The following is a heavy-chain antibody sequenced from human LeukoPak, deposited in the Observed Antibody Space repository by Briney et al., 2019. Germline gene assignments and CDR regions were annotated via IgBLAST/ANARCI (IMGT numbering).Heavy chain of an antibody. CDR3: ARERKGFSGGWDY. Sequence: PGGSLRLSCAASGFTFSSYWMHWVRQAPGKGLVWVSRINSDGSSTSYADSVKGRFTISRDNAKNTLYLQMNSLRAEDTAVYYCARERKGFSGGWDYWGQGTLVTVSS. V-gene: IGHV3-74*01. D-gene: IGHD1-14*01. J-gene: IGHJ4*02. CDR1: GFTFSSYW. CDR2: INSDGSST.